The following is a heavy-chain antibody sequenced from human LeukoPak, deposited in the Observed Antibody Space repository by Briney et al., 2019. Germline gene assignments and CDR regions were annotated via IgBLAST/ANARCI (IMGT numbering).Heavy chain of an antibody. J-gene: IGHJ6*03. CDR3: ARGVTYYDILTGYSGYYYYYYMDV. CDR2: IYYSGST. V-gene: IGHV4-39*07. CDR1: GGSISSSNYY. Sequence: PSETLSLTCTVSGGSISSSNYYWGWIRQPPGKGLECIGSIYYSGSTYYNPSLKSRVTISVDTSKNQFSLKLSSVTAADTAVYYCARGVTYYDILTGYSGYYYYYYMDVWGKGTTVTISS. D-gene: IGHD3-9*01.